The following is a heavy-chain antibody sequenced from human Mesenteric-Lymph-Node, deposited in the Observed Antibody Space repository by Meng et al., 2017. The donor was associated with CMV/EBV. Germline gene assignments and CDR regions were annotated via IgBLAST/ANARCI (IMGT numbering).Heavy chain of an antibody. CDR1: GYTFTDFY. V-gene: IGHV1-2*06. D-gene: IGHD5-24*01. Sequence: KVSCKASGYTFTDFYMHWVRQAPGQGLEWMGRINANSGGTDYAQKFKGRVAMTRDTSSSTAYMELSSLRSDDTALYYCARDNGYTFAFWGQGALVTVS. CDR2: INANSGGT. CDR3: ARDNGYTFAF. J-gene: IGHJ4*02.